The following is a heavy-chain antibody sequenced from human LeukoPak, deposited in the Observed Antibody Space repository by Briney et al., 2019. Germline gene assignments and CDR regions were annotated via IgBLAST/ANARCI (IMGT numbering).Heavy chain of an antibody. V-gene: IGHV4-34*01. CDR3: AREVGGDFDALDY. D-gene: IGHD4-17*01. CDR2: INHSGST. CDR1: GGSFSGYY. J-gene: IGHJ4*02. Sequence: SETLSLTCAVYGGSFSGYYWSWIRQPPGKGLEWIGEINHSGSTNYNPSLKSRVTISVDTSKNQFSLKLTSVTAADTAVYYCAREVGGDFDALDYWGQGTLVTVSS.